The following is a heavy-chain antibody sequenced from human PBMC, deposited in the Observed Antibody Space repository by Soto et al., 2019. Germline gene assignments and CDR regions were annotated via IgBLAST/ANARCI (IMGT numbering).Heavy chain of an antibody. Sequence: SVKVSCKASGGTFSSYAISWVRQAPGQGLEWMGGIIPIFGTANYAQKFQGRVTITADESTSTAYMELSSLRSEDTAVYYCARETNYYDSSGYYYVSGFDYWGQGPLVTVYS. V-gene: IGHV1-69*13. D-gene: IGHD3-22*01. CDR3: ARETNYYDSSGYYYVSGFDY. CDR1: GGTFSSYA. CDR2: IIPIFGTA. J-gene: IGHJ4*02.